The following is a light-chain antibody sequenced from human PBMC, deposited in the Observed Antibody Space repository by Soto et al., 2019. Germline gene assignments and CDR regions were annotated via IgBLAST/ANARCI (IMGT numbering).Light chain of an antibody. CDR3: TSYSSTNTLYV. V-gene: IGLV2-14*03. CDR1: SSDIGDYNF. J-gene: IGLJ1*01. Sequence: QSALTQPASVSGSPGQSITISCTGASSDIGDYNFVSWYQRHPGKAPKLIIYDVVSRPSGVSDRFSGSKSGNTASLTISGLQAEDEADYYCTSYSSTNTLYVFGPGTKLTVL. CDR2: DVV.